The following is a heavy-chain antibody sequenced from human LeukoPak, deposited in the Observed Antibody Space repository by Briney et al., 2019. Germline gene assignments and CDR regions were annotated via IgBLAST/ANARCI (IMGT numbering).Heavy chain of an antibody. J-gene: IGHJ4*02. D-gene: IGHD2-15*01. CDR3: ARGRRGSYYFDY. Sequence: ASVKVSCKASGYTFTSYDINWVRQATGQGLEWMGWMNPNSGNTGYAQKFQGRVTMTRNTSISTAYMELSSLRSEHTAVYYCARGRRGSYYFDYWGQGTLVTVSS. CDR1: GYTFTSYD. V-gene: IGHV1-8*01. CDR2: MNPNSGNT.